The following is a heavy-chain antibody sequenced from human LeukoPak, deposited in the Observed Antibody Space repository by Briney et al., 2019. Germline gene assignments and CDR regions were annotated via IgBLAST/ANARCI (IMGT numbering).Heavy chain of an antibody. D-gene: IGHD4-17*01. J-gene: IGHJ4*02. CDR3: ARGPRYGVLLTSFDY. CDR2: IIPIFGTA. V-gene: IGHV1-69*13. CDR1: GGTFSSYA. Sequence: GASVKVSCKASGGTFSSYAISWVRQAPGQGLEWMGGIIPIFGTANYAQKFQGRVTITADESTSTAYMELSSLRSEDTAVYYCARGPRYGVLLTSFDYWGQGTLVTVSS.